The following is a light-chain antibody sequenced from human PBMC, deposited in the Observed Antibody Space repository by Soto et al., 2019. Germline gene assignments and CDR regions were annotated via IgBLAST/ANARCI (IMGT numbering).Light chain of an antibody. J-gene: IGKJ5*01. Sequence: DLQMTQSPSSLSASVADRVTITCQASQDISNYLNWYQQKPGKAPKLLLETGVPSRFSGSGSGTDFTFTISSLQPEDIATYYCQQYDNLPSITFGQGTRLEIK. CDR1: QDISNY. V-gene: IGKV1-33*01. CDR3: QQYDNLPSIT.